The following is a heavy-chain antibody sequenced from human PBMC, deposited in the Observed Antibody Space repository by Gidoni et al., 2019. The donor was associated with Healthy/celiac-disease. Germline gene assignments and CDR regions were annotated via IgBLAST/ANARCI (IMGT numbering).Heavy chain of an antibody. Sequence: QVQLQESGPGLVKPSETLSLTCTVSGGSISSYYWSWIRQPPGKGLEWIGYIYYSGSTNYNPSLKSRVTISVDTSKNQFSLKLSSVTAADTAVYYCARRRSSHYYYGMDVWGQGTTVTVSS. J-gene: IGHJ6*02. CDR1: GGSISSYY. CDR2: IYYSGST. D-gene: IGHD2-15*01. V-gene: IGHV4-59*08. CDR3: ARRRSSHYYYGMDV.